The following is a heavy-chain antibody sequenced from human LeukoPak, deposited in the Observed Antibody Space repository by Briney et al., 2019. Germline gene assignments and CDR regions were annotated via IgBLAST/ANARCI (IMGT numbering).Heavy chain of an antibody. V-gene: IGHV3-48*04. Sequence: GGSLRLSCATAGFTFSNYWMHWVREAPGKVLEWVSSISRGGSPIFYADSVRGRFTTSRDNAKKSLFLQMTSLRAEDTAVYYCTRVSWRGEIFWGQGTLVSVSS. CDR3: TRVSWRGEIF. CDR2: ISRGGSPI. CDR1: GFTFSNYW. J-gene: IGHJ4*02. D-gene: IGHD3-3*01.